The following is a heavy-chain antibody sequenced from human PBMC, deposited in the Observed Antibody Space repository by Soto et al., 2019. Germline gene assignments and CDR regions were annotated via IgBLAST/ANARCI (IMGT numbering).Heavy chain of an antibody. J-gene: IGHJ3*01. V-gene: IGHV3-33*03. CDR1: GFSFSGYG. Sequence: VQLVESGGGVVQPGKSLRLSCAASGFSFSGYGMHWVRQVPGKGLEWVAVLWYDGRNKYYGDSVEGRFTISRDKSNNTLYLQMDNLIPEDTAVYHWAKEVARRPPGSVRGYDALESWGQATMVTVSS. D-gene: IGHD3-10*02. CDR2: LWYDGRNK. CDR3: AKEVARRPPGSVRGYDALES.